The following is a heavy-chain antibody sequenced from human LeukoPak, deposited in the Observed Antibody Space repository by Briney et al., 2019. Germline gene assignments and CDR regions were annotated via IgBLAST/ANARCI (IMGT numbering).Heavy chain of an antibody. CDR1: GFTFSSYT. CDR3: ARGALRYSDY. CDR2: ISSSSSAI. D-gene: IGHD3-9*01. J-gene: IGHJ4*02. Sequence: GGSLRLSCAASGFTFSSYTMNWVRQVPGKGLEWVSSISSSSSAIYYAASVKGRFTISRDNAKNSLYLQMNSLRDEDTAVYYCARGALRYSDYWGQGTLVTVSS. V-gene: IGHV3-48*02.